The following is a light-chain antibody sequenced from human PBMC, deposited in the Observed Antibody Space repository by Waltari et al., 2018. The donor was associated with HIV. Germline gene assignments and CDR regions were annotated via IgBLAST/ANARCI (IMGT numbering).Light chain of an antibody. CDR2: QDR. Sequence: SYELTQPPSVSVSPGQTASITCSGDKLGDKYACWYQQKPGQSPVLVIDQDRRRPSGIPERFSGANSENTASLTISGTQAMDESGYYRQAWDSGVQEFGGGTKLTVL. J-gene: IGLJ2*01. CDR1: KLGDKY. V-gene: IGLV3-1*01. CDR3: QAWDSGVQE.